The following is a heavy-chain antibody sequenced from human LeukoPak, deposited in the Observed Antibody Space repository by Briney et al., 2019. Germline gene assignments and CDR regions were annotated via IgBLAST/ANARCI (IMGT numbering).Heavy chain of an antibody. CDR3: ARGHGYCSSTSCYASATFDP. V-gene: IGHV4-31*03. CDR2: IYYSGST. CDR1: GGSIGSGGYY. J-gene: IGHJ5*02. D-gene: IGHD2-2*01. Sequence: PSQTLSLTCTVSGGSIGSGGYYWSWIRQHPGKGLEWIVYIYYSGSTYYNPSLKSRVTISVDTSKNQFSLKLSSVTAADTAVYYCARGHGYCSSTSCYASATFDPWGQGTLVTVSS.